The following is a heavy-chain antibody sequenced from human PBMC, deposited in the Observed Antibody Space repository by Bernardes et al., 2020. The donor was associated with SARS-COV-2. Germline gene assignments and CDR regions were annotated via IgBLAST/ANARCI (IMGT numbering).Heavy chain of an antibody. Sequence: SETLSITCTVSGGSISSYYWSWIRQPPGTGLEWIGYIYYSGSTNYNPSLKSRVTISVDTSKNQFSLKLSSVTAADTAVYYCARGRGRSGYRGIYYYYGMDVWGQGTTVTVSS. CDR3: ARGRGRSGYRGIYYYYGMDV. CDR1: GGSISSYY. CDR2: IYYSGST. V-gene: IGHV4-59*01. D-gene: IGHD6-25*01. J-gene: IGHJ6*02.